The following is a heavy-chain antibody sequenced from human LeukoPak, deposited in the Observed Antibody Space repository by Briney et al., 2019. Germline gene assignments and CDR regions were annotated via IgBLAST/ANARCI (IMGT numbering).Heavy chain of an antibody. Sequence: ASVKVSCKASGYTFTSYAMNWVRQAPGQGLEWMGWINPNSGGTTYAQKFQGRVTMTRDTSISTAYMELSRLKSDDTAVYYCARDTSGNNFEYWGQGTLVSVSS. CDR2: INPNSGGT. V-gene: IGHV1-2*02. D-gene: IGHD1/OR15-1a*01. CDR3: ARDTSGNNFEY. CDR1: GYTFTSYA. J-gene: IGHJ4*02.